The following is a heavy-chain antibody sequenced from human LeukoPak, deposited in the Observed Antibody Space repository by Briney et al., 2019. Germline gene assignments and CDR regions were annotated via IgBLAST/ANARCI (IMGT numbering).Heavy chain of an antibody. CDR2: IYYSGST. D-gene: IGHD3-16*02. V-gene: IGHV4-39*07. J-gene: IGHJ4*02. CDR1: GVSISSSNSY. Sequence: SETLSLTCTVSGVSISSSNSYWGWIRQPPGKGLGWIGSIYYSGSTYYNPSLKSRVTISVDTSKNQFSLKLSSVTAADTAVYYCARGTDYVWGSYRYDYWGQGTLVTVSS. CDR3: ARGTDYVWGSYRYDY.